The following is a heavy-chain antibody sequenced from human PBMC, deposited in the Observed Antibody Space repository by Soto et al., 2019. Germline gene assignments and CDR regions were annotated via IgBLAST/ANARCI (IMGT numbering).Heavy chain of an antibody. Sequence: PGGSLRLSCSASGFTFSSYAMHWVRQAPGKGLEYVSAISSNGGSTYYADSVKGRFTISRDNSKNTLYLQMSSLRAEDTAVYYCVKDPRSYGYGSSANDAFDIWGQGTMVTVSS. CDR3: VKDPRSYGYGSSANDAFDI. CDR1: GFTFSSYA. CDR2: ISSNGGST. V-gene: IGHV3-64D*06. J-gene: IGHJ3*02. D-gene: IGHD3-22*01.